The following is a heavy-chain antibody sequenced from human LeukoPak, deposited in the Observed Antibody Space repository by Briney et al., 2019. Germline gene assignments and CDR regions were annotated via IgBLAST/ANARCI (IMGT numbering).Heavy chain of an antibody. CDR3: ARLGGSSWYPFDY. Sequence: GSLRHSCAASGFTFSSYAMSWVRQPPGKGLEWIGEINHSGSTNYNPSLKSRVTISVDTSKNQFSLKLSSVTAADTAVYYCARLGGSSWYPFDYWGQGTLVTVSS. D-gene: IGHD6-13*01. CDR2: INHSGST. CDR1: GFTFSSYA. J-gene: IGHJ4*02. V-gene: IGHV4-34*01.